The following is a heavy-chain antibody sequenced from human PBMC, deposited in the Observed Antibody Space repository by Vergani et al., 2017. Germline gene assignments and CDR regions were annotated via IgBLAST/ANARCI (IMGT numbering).Heavy chain of an antibody. D-gene: IGHD3-16*01. CDR1: GFTFSSYS. CDR3: ARTRLPFDY. V-gene: IGHV3-48*01. CDR2: ISSSSSTI. Sequence: EVHLVESGGGLVQPGGSLRLSCVASGFTFSSYSMNWVRQAPGKGLEWVSYISSSSSTIYYADSVKGRFTISRDNAKNSLYLLMNSLRAEDTAVYYCARTRLPFDYWGQGTLVTVSS. J-gene: IGHJ4*02.